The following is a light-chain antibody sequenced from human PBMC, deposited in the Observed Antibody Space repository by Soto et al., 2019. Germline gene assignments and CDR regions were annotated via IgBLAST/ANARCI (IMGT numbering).Light chain of an antibody. Sequence: DITVSHSAATLSASVEDSVTITCRASQTISTWMAWYLQKPGKAPKLLVYDASTLQSGVPSRFSGSGSGTEFTLTISSLQPDDFATYYCQQYYTYSWTSGQGAEV. CDR3: QQYYTYSWT. J-gene: IGKJ1*01. CDR2: DAS. V-gene: IGKV1-5*01. CDR1: QTISTW.